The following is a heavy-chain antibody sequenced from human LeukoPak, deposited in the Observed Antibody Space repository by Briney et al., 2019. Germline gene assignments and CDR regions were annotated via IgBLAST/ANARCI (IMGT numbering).Heavy chain of an antibody. J-gene: IGHJ5*02. Sequence: PSETLSLTCAVYGGSLSAYYWTWIRQPPGKGLEWIGEINHGGSTNYNPSLKSRVTISIDTSKNQFSLKLSSVTAADTAVYYCARGGSWNDDNNWFDPWGQGTLVTVSS. V-gene: IGHV4-34*01. CDR3: ARGGSWNDDNNWFDP. D-gene: IGHD1-1*01. CDR1: GGSLSAYY. CDR2: INHGGST.